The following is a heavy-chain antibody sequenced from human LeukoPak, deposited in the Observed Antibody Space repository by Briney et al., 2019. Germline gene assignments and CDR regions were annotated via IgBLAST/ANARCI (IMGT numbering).Heavy chain of an antibody. Sequence: ASVKVSCKASGYTFSIYNMHWVRQAPGQGLEWMGIINPSGGTSYAQKLQGRITMTRDTSTVYMELSSLRSEDTAVYYCARGRGIAVAGPSQYSDYWGQGTLVTVSS. CDR1: GYTFSIYN. J-gene: IGHJ4*02. CDR2: INPSGGT. CDR3: ARGRGIAVAGPSQYSDY. V-gene: IGHV1-46*01. D-gene: IGHD6-19*01.